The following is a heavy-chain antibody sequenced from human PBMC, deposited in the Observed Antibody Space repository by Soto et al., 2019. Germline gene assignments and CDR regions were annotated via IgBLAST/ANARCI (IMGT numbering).Heavy chain of an antibody. V-gene: IGHV4-59*01. CDR2: IYYSGNT. Sequence: PSETLSLTCTVAGGSISSYYWSWIRQPPGKGLESIGYIYYSGNTNYNPSLKSRVTISVDTSKTQFSLKLSSVTAADTAVYYCARVRSNTVTSQGCSLDYWGQGTLVTVSS. D-gene: IGHD4-17*01. CDR3: ARVRSNTVTSQGCSLDY. J-gene: IGHJ4*02. CDR1: GGSISSYY.